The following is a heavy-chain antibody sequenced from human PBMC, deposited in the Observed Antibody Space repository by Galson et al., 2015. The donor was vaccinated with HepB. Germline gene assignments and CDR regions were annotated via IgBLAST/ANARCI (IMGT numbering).Heavy chain of an antibody. D-gene: IGHD2-2*01. V-gene: IGHV5-51*01. CDR1: GYSFTSYW. CDR2: IYPGDSDT. Sequence: QSGAEVKKPGESLKISCKGSGYSFTSYWIGWVRQMPGKGLERMGIIYPGDSDTRYSPSFQGQVTISADKSISTAYLQWSSLKASDTAMYYCARQVVVVPAAWAFDIWGQGTMVTVSS. J-gene: IGHJ3*02. CDR3: ARQVVVVPAAWAFDI.